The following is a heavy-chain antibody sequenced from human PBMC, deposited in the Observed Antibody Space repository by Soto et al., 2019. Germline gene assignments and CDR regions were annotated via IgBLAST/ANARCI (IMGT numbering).Heavy chain of an antibody. CDR2: ISGNGEVI. Sequence: GSLRLSCAASGFTFSDYYIHWIRRAPGKGLEWISYISGNGEVIQYAASARGRFTISRDNAENSVYLEMESLRDEDTALYYCARDVDADFRTDFDYWGRGTLVTVSS. CDR1: GFTFSDYY. CDR3: ARDVDADFRTDFDY. D-gene: IGHD4-17*01. V-gene: IGHV3-11*01. J-gene: IGHJ4*02.